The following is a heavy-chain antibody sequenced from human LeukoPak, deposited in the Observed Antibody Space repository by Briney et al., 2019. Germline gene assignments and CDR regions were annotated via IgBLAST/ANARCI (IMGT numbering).Heavy chain of an antibody. Sequence: GGSLRLSCAASGFTFSSYSMNWVRQAPGKGLEWVSSISSSSSYIYYADSVKGRFTISRDNAKNSLYLQMNSLRAEDTAVYYCARVGYDFWSGPRGSYYMDVWGKGTTVTVSS. CDR3: ARVGYDFWSGPRGSYYMDV. D-gene: IGHD3-3*01. CDR2: ISSSSSYI. CDR1: GFTFSSYS. V-gene: IGHV3-21*01. J-gene: IGHJ6*03.